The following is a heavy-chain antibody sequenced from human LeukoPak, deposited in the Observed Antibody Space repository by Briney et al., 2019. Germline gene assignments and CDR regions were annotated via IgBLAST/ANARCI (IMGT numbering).Heavy chain of an antibody. CDR1: GFTFSNYE. D-gene: IGHD1-14*01. Sequence: TGGSLRLSCAASGFTFSNYEMHWVRQAPGKGLEWVSYISSSGGTIYYADSVKGRFTISRDNSKNTLYLQMNSLRAEDTAVYYCARDNRSPFEFDYWGQGTLVTVSS. CDR3: ARDNRSPFEFDY. CDR2: ISSSGGTI. V-gene: IGHV3-48*03. J-gene: IGHJ4*02.